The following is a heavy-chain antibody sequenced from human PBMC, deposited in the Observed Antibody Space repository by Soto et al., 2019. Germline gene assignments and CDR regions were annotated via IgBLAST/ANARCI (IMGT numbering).Heavy chain of an antibody. CDR1: GFTFSNYA. CDR3: AKAGCSGGTCYLYYFGY. CDR2: ISGGGGNT. Sequence: GGSLRLSCAASGFTFSNYAMSWVRQAPGKGLEWVSTISGGGGNTYYADSVKGRFTISRDTSRNTLYLQMDSLRVEDSAVYSCAKAGCSGGTCYLYYFGYWGQGALVTVAS. V-gene: IGHV3-23*01. J-gene: IGHJ4*02. D-gene: IGHD2-15*01.